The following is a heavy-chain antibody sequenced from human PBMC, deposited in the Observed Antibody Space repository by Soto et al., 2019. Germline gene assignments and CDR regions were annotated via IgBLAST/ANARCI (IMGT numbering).Heavy chain of an antibody. V-gene: IGHV4-59*01. CDR1: GDSISSYY. CDR2: IYYSGST. CDR3: AGAYYDSIGYSLDP. J-gene: IGHJ5*02. Sequence: PSETLSLTCTVSGDSISSYYWSWIRQPPGKGLEWIGYIYYSGSTNYNPSLKSRVTISVDTSKNQFSLKLSSVTAADTAVYYCAGAYYDSIGYSLDPRGQGTLVTVSS. D-gene: IGHD3-22*01.